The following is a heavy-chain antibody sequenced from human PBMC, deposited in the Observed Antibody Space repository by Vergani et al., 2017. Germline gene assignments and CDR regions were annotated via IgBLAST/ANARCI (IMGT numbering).Heavy chain of an antibody. Sequence: QVQLQESGPGLVKPSETLSLTCTVSGGSITSSSYYWGWIRQPPGKGLDWIGNIYHSGGDYYNPSLKGLVTISVDTSKNQFSLEVTSVTAADTAIYFCARTESFILRYFHWALWGQGTLVTVSS. CDR1: GGSITSSSYY. J-gene: IGHJ4*02. D-gene: IGHD3-9*01. CDR3: ARTESFILRYFHWAL. V-gene: IGHV4-39*01. CDR2: IYHSGGD.